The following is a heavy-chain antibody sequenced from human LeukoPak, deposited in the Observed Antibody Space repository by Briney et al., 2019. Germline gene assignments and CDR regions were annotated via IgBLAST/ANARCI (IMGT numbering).Heavy chain of an antibody. J-gene: IGHJ4*02. D-gene: IGHD3-16*01. V-gene: IGHV3-23*01. Sequence: GGSLRLSCAASGFTFSSYAMSWVRQAPGKGLEWVSAISGSGTSISGSGTYYADSVKGRFTISRDNSKNTLYLQMNSLRAEDTAVYYCARHFGGLMYYLDYWGQGTLVTVSS. CDR2: ISGSGTSISGSGT. CDR3: ARHFGGLMYYLDY. CDR1: GFTFSSYA.